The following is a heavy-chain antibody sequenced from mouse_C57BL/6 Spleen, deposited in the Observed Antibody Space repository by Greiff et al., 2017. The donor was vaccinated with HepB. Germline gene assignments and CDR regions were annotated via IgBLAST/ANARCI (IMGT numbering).Heavy chain of an antibody. CDR3: KRKLLYYGNHGRFAD. CDR1: GYTFTDYE. V-gene: IGHV1-15*01. Sequence: VQLQQSGAELVRPGASVTLSCKASGYTFTDYEMHWVKQTPVHGLEWIGAIDPETGGTAYNQKFKGKAILTADKSSNTAYMELRSLTSENSDVYYCKRKLLYYGNHGRFADWRQGTLVTVSA. D-gene: IGHD2-1*01. CDR2: IDPETGGT. J-gene: IGHJ3*01.